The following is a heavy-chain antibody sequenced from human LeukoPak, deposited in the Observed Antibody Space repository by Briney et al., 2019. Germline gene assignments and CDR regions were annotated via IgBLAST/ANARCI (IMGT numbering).Heavy chain of an antibody. Sequence: SETLSLTCTVSGGSISSYYWSWIRQPPGKGLEWIGEINHSGSTNYNPSLKSRVTISVDTSKNQFSLKLRSVTAADTAVYYCARVFDSSGYYYKFFWFDPWGQGTLVTVSS. CDR2: INHSGST. J-gene: IGHJ5*02. CDR1: GGSISSYY. CDR3: ARVFDSSGYYYKFFWFDP. D-gene: IGHD3-22*01. V-gene: IGHV4-34*01.